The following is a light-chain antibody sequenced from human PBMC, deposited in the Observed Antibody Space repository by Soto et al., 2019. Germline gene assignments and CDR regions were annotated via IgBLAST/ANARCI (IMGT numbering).Light chain of an antibody. Sequence: EIVLTQSPATLSLSPGERATLSCRASQSVSSYLAWYQQKPGQAPRLLIYGASTRATGIPDRFSGSGSGTDFTLTISSLEPEDFAVYYCQQRSNWPPKITFGQGTRLEI. CDR2: GAS. CDR3: QQRSNWPPKIT. J-gene: IGKJ5*01. CDR1: QSVSSY. V-gene: IGKV3-11*01.